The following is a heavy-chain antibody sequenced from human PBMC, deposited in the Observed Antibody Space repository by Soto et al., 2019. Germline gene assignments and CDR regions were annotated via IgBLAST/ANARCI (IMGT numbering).Heavy chain of an antibody. Sequence: QVQLVESGGGVVQPGRSLRLSCAASGFTFSTYGMHWVRQAPGKGLEWVAVISYDGSNKYYADSVKGPFTISRDNFNNTLDLQMRSQRAEDTAVYYCAKGFSYSVIDYWGQGTLVTVSS. V-gene: IGHV3-30*18. J-gene: IGHJ4*02. D-gene: IGHD5-18*01. CDR1: GFTFSTYG. CDR2: ISYDGSNK. CDR3: AKGFSYSVIDY.